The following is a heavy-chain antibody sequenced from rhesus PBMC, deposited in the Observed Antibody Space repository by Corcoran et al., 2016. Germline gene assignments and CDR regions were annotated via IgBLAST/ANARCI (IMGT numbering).Heavy chain of an antibody. CDR3: ARSVAGLDF. V-gene: IGHV4-80*01. D-gene: IGHD4-29*01. J-gene: IGHJ4*01. CDR1: GGSFNTYW. Sequence: QVQLQESGPGLVRPSETLSLTCAVSGGSFNTYWWGWIRQPPGKGLDWIGEINGNSGSTNYNPSLKSRVTISKEASENPFSLKLISVTAADTAVYSCARSVAGLDFWGQGLLVTVSS. CDR2: INGNSGST.